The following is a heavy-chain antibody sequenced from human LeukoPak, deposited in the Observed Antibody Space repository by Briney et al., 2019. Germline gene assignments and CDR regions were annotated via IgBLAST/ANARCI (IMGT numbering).Heavy chain of an antibody. CDR2: IYASGST. CDR1: GGSISSYY. J-gene: IGHJ4*02. CDR3: ARAKSYYDSSGYFYDY. D-gene: IGHD3-22*01. V-gene: IGHV4-4*07. Sequence: PSETLSLTCTVSGGSISSYYWSWIRQPAGKGLEWIGRIYASGSTNYNPSLKSRVTMSVDTSKNQFSLKLSSVTAADTAVYYCARAKSYYDSSGYFYDYWGQGTLVTVSS.